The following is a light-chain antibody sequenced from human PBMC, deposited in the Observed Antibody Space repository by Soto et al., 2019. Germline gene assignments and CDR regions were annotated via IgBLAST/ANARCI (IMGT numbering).Light chain of an antibody. V-gene: IGLV1-47*02. Sequence: QSVLTQPPSASGTPGQRVTISCSGSISNIGSNYVYWYQQLPGTAPKLLIYSNNQRPSGVPDRFSGSKSGTSASLAISGLRSEDEADYYCAAWDDSLSGYVVFGGGTKLTVL. CDR2: SNN. J-gene: IGLJ2*01. CDR1: ISNIGSNY. CDR3: AAWDDSLSGYVV.